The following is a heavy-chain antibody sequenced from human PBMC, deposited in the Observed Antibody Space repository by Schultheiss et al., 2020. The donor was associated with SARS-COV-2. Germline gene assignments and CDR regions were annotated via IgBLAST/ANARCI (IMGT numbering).Heavy chain of an antibody. D-gene: IGHD2-15*01. CDR2: INPSGGST. J-gene: IGHJ4*02. CDR1: GYTFTSYY. V-gene: IGHV1-46*01. CDR3: ARASSIVVDH. Sequence: ASVKVSCKASGYTFTSYYMHWVRQAPGQGLEWMGIINPSGGSTSYAQKFQGRVTMTRDTSISTAYMELSRLRSDDTAVYYCARASSIVVDHWGQGTLVTVSS.